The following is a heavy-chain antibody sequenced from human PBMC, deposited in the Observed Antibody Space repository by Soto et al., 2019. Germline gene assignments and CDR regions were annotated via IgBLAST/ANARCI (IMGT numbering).Heavy chain of an antibody. D-gene: IGHD2-15*01. J-gene: IGHJ4*02. CDR3: ARGVLAAAIDY. CDR1: GGTFSSYT. CDR2: IIPILGIA. V-gene: IGHV1-69*02. Sequence: QVQLVQSGAEVKKPGSSVKVSCKASGGTFSSYTISWVRQAPGQGLEWMGRIIPILGIANYAQKFQGRVTITADKSTSTAYRELSSLRSEDTAVYYCARGVLAAAIDYWGQGTLVTVSS.